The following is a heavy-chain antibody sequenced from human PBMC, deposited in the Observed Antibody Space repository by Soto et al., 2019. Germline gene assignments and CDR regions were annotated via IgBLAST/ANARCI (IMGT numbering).Heavy chain of an antibody. Sequence: CNRKAPGKGLEWVSYISSSSSYTNYADSVKGRFTISRDNAKNSLYLQMNSLRAEDTAVYYCARAHYSSSWYSNAYYFDYWGQGTLVTVSS. CDR2: ISSSSSYT. J-gene: IGHJ4*02. V-gene: IGHV3-11*05. CDR3: ARAHYSSSWYSNAYYFDY. D-gene: IGHD6-13*01.